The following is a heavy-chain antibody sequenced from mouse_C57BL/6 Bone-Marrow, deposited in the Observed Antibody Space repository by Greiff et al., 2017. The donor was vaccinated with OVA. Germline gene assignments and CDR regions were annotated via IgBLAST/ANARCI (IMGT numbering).Heavy chain of an antibody. Sequence: VQLKQSGPVLVKPGASVKMSCKASGYTFTDYYMNWVKQSHGKSLEWIGVINPYNGGTSYNQKFKGKATLTVDKSSSTAYMELNSLTSEDSAVYYCAREGYDYEFAYWGQGTLVTVSA. D-gene: IGHD2-4*01. CDR2: INPYNGGT. J-gene: IGHJ3*01. CDR3: AREGYDYEFAY. V-gene: IGHV1-19*01. CDR1: GYTFTDYY.